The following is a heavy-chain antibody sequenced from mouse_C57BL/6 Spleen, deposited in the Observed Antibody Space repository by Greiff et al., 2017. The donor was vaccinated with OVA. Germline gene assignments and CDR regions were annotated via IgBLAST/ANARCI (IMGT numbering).Heavy chain of an antibody. D-gene: IGHD1-1*01. CDR1: GYTFTSYL. Sequence: QVQLQQPGAELVKPGASVKMSCKASGYTFTSYLITWVKQRPGQGLEWIGDIYPGSGSTNYNEKFKSKATLTVDTSASTAYMQLSSLTSEDSAVYYCARRNYYGSSWYFDVWGTGTTVTVSS. CDR3: ARRNYYGSSWYFDV. CDR2: IYPGSGST. V-gene: IGHV1-55*01. J-gene: IGHJ1*03.